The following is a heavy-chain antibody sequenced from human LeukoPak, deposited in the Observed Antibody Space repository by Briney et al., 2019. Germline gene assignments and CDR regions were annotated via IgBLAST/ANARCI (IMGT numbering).Heavy chain of an antibody. CDR1: GFIFSSYG. Sequence: GGSLRLSCATSGFIFSSYGMHWVRQAPGKGLEWVAVISYDGSNKYYAESVKGRFTISRDTSKNTLYLQMSSLRPEDTAVYYCARRGSSWYPFDCWGQGTLVTVSS. V-gene: IGHV3-30*03. D-gene: IGHD6-13*01. CDR3: ARRGSSWYPFDC. J-gene: IGHJ4*02. CDR2: ISYDGSNK.